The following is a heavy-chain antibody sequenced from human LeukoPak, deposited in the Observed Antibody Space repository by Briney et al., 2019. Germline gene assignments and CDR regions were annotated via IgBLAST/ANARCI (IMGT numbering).Heavy chain of an antibody. CDR2: INHSGST. Sequence: SETLSLTCAVSGASISSSNWWSWVRQPPGKGLEWIGEINHSGSTNYNPSLKSRVTISVDTSKNQFSLKLSSVTAADTAVYYCARRWLHRKGFDYWGQGTLVTVSS. CDR1: GASISSSNW. J-gene: IGHJ4*02. V-gene: IGHV4-4*02. CDR3: ARRWLHRKGFDY. D-gene: IGHD5-24*01.